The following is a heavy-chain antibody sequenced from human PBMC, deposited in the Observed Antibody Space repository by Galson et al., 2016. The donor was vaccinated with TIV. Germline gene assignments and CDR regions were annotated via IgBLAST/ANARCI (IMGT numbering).Heavy chain of an antibody. CDR3: AKDQGQVGNYFGHAFDI. J-gene: IGHJ4*02. CDR1: GLSFSGHG. Sequence: SLRLSCAASGLSFSGHGMHWVRKAPGKGLEWVAFIENDGSNKYYPDSMKGRFTVSRDNSKNTLYLHMNSLRHEDTAIYYCAKDQGQVGNYFGHAFDIWGQGAQVTVSS. V-gene: IGHV3-30*02. CDR2: IENDGSNK. D-gene: IGHD1-7*01.